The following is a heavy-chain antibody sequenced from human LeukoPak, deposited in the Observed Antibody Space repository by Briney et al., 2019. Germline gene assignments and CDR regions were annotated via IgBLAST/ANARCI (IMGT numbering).Heavy chain of an antibody. V-gene: IGHV3-66*01. Sequence: GSLRLSCAASGFTVSSNYMSWVRQAPGKGLEWVSVIYSGGSTYYADSVKGRFTISRDNSKNTLYLQMNSLRAEDTAVYYCARVNGGSGWPFDYWGQGTLVTVSS. CDR2: IYSGGST. J-gene: IGHJ4*02. D-gene: IGHD6-19*01. CDR3: ARVNGGSGWPFDY. CDR1: GFTVSSNY.